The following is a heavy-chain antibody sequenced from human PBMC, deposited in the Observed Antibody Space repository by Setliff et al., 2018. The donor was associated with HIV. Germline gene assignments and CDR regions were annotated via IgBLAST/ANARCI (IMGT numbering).Heavy chain of an antibody. J-gene: IGHJ4*02. Sequence: SETLSLTCTVSGGSIINYLWHWLRQPPGKGLEWIGYIYSTGRTDYNPSLYSRLTISVDTSKNQVSLNLTSVTTADTAVYYCARELYGGNSRPFDYWGQGALVTVSS. CDR2: IYSTGRT. V-gene: IGHV4-59*01. CDR3: ARELYGGNSRPFDY. CDR1: GGSIINYL. D-gene: IGHD2-21*02.